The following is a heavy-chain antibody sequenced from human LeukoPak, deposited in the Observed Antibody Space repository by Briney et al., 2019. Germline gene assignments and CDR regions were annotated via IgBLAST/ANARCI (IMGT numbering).Heavy chain of an antibody. CDR3: AKDFRATPAAMLRDY. CDR1: GFTFSSYA. J-gene: IGHJ4*02. Sequence: GGSLRLSCAASGFTFSSYAMSWVCQAPGKGLEWVSAISGSGGSTYYADSVKGRFTISRDNSKNTLYLQMNSLRAEDTAVYYCAKDFRATPAAMLRDYWGQGTLVTVSS. D-gene: IGHD2-2*01. V-gene: IGHV3-23*01. CDR2: ISGSGGST.